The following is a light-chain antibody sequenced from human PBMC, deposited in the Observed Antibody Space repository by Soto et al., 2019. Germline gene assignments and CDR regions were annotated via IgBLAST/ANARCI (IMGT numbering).Light chain of an antibody. CDR3: SSYAGSLYV. Sequence: QSALTQPPSASGSPGQSVTISCTGTSSDVGGYNYVSWYQQHPGKAPKLMIYEVSKRPSGVPDRFSGSKSGNTASLTVSGLQPEDEADYYCSSYAGSLYVFGTGTKLTVL. CDR2: EVS. V-gene: IGLV2-8*01. J-gene: IGLJ1*01. CDR1: SSDVGGYNY.